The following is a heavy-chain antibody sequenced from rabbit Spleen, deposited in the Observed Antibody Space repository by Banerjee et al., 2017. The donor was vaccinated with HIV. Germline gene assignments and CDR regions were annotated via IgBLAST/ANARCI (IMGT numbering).Heavy chain of an antibody. CDR2: IAAGSGGTT. D-gene: IGHD7-1*01. CDR1: GFSFISGYY. J-gene: IGHJ4*01. CDR3: ARFYAGYGDFGYAAM. Sequence: QSLEESGGGLVQPEGSLTLTCKASGFSFISGYYVGWAGQPPGKGLEWIACIAAGSGGTTYYASWAKGRFTISKTSSTTVTLQMTSLTAADTATYFCARFYAGYGDFGYAAMWGPGTLVTVS. V-gene: IGHV1S40*01.